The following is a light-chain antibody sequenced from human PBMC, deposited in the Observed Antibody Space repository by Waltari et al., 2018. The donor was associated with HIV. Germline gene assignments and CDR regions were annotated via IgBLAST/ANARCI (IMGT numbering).Light chain of an antibody. V-gene: IGKV3-15*01. CDR3: QQRSNWPPGLT. CDR2: GAS. Sequence: EIVMTQSPATLSVSPGERATLSCRASQSVSSNLAWYQQKPGQAPRLLIYGASTRATGIPARFSGSGSGTEFTLTISSLEPEDFAVYYCQQRSNWPPGLTFGQGTRLEIK. CDR1: QSVSSN. J-gene: IGKJ5*01.